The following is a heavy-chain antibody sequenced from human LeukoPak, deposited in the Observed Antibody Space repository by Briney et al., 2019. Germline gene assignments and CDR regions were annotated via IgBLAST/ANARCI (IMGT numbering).Heavy chain of an antibody. J-gene: IGHJ4*02. Sequence: SETLSLTCTVSGGSISSGDYYWSWIRQPPGKGLEWIGEINHSGSTNYNPSLKSRVTISVDTSKKQFSLKLRSVTAADTAVYYCASIRYPGNYFDYWGQGTLVTVSS. CDR1: GGSISSGDYY. CDR3: ASIRYPGNYFDY. CDR2: INHSGST. D-gene: IGHD3-16*02. V-gene: IGHV4-30-4*01.